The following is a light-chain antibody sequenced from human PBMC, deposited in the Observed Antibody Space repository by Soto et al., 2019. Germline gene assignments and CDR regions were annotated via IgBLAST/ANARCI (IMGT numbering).Light chain of an antibody. Sequence: DIQMTQSPSTLSASVGDRVTISCRASQSISSWLAWYQQKPGKAPKLLIYDAYSLQSGVPSRFSGIGSGTEFTLTISSLQPDDFATDDCQQYNSHWTLGQGTKVDI. CDR3: QQYNSHWT. J-gene: IGKJ1*01. CDR2: DAY. V-gene: IGKV1-5*01. CDR1: QSISSW.